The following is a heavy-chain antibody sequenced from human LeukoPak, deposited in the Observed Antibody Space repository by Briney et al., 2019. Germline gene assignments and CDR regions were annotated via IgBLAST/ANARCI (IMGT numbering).Heavy chain of an antibody. V-gene: IGHV4-59*12. Sequence: SETLSLTCTVSGGSISSYYWSWVRQPPGKGLEWIGFVYYTGSTNYSPSLKSRVTISVDTSKNQFSLKLRSVTAADTAVYYCARGGEVGATLNPPDYWGQGTLVTVSS. CDR1: GGSISSYY. D-gene: IGHD1-26*01. J-gene: IGHJ4*02. CDR2: VYYTGST. CDR3: ARGGEVGATLNPPDY.